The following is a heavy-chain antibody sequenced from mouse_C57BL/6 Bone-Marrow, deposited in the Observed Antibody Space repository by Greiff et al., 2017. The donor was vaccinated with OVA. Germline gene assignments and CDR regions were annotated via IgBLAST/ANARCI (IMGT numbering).Heavy chain of an antibody. CDR3: AGGDGLYYYAMDY. CDR1: GYAFSSSW. CDR2: IYPGDGDT. Sequence: VQLQQSGPELVKPGASVKISCKASGYAFSSSWMNWVKQRPGKGLEWIGRIYPGDGDTNYNGKFKGKATLTADKSSSTAYMQLSSLTSEDSAVYFCAGGDGLYYYAMDYWGQGTSVTVSS. D-gene: IGHD2-3*01. J-gene: IGHJ4*01. V-gene: IGHV1-82*01.